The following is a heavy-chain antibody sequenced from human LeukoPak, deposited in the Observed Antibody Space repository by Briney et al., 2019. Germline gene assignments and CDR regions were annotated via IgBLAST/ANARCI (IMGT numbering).Heavy chain of an antibody. CDR3: ARELGYCSSTSCYFDL. D-gene: IGHD2-2*01. CDR2: INHSGST. CDR1: GGSFSGYY. Sequence: SETLSLTCAVYGGSFSGYYWSWIRQPPGKGLEWIGEINHSGSTNYNPSLKSRVTISVDTSKNQFSLKLSSVTAADTAVYYCARELGYCSSTSCYFDLWGQGTLVTVSS. V-gene: IGHV4-34*01. J-gene: IGHJ5*02.